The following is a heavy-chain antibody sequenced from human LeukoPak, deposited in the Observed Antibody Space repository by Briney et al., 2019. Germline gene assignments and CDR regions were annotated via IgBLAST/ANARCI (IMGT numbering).Heavy chain of an antibody. J-gene: IGHJ6*02. CDR3: ARDRSGYGSGRNYYYGMDV. V-gene: IGHV4-31*03. Sequence: RPSETLSLTCTVSGGSISSGGYYWSWIRQHPGKGLEWIGYIYYSGSTYYNPSLKSRVTISVDTSKNQFSLKLSSVTAADTAVYYCARDRSGYGSGRNYYYGMDVWGQGTTVTVSS. CDR2: IYYSGST. D-gene: IGHD3-10*01. CDR1: GGSISSGGYY.